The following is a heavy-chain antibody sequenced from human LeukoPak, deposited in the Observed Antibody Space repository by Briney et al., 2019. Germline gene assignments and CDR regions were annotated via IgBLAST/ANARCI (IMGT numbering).Heavy chain of an antibody. CDR1: GFTFNTYW. V-gene: IGHV3-74*03. Sequence: GGSLRLSCTASGFTFNTYWMHWVRQAPGKGLVWVSRINSDGSSITYADSVRGRFTISRDNAKNTLYLQMNSLRAEDTAVYYCARSPLWAGTYYFDYWGQGTLVTVSS. CDR3: ARSPLWAGTYYFDY. J-gene: IGHJ4*02. CDR2: INSDGSSI. D-gene: IGHD6-19*01.